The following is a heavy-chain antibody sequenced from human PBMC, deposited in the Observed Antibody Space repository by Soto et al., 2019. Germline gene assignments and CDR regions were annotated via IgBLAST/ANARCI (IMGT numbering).Heavy chain of an antibody. CDR3: ARAPTSISGYDPRPIDY. CDR2: INSDGSST. Sequence: PGGSLRLSCAASGVTFSSYWMHWVRQAPGKGLVWVSRINSDGSSTSYADSVKGRFTISRDNAKNTLYRQMNSLRAEDTAVYYCARAPTSISGYDPRPIDYWGQGTLVTVSS. V-gene: IGHV3-74*01. D-gene: IGHD5-12*01. CDR1: GVTFSSYW. J-gene: IGHJ4*02.